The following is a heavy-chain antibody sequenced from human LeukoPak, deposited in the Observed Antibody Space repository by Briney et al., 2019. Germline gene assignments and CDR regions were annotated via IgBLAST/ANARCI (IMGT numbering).Heavy chain of an antibody. CDR3: APDYYDSSGYSYYFDY. D-gene: IGHD3-22*01. J-gene: IGHJ4*02. Sequence: PGGSLRLSCTASGFTFGSYTMNWVRQAPGKGLEWLSYISSSSTTIFYADSVKGRFTISRDSAKDSLYLQMDSLRVEDTAVYYCAPDYYDSSGYSYYFDYWGQGTLVTVSS. CDR2: ISSSSTTI. V-gene: IGHV3-48*04. CDR1: GFTFGSYT.